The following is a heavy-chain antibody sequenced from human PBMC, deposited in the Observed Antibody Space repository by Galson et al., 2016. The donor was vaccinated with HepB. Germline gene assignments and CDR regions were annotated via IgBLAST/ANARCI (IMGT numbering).Heavy chain of an antibody. CDR1: GYSFTSYW. J-gene: IGHJ6*02. D-gene: IGHD3-3*01. CDR3: ARHPYYDFWSGYPEMDV. V-gene: IGHV5-10-1*01. Sequence: QSGAEVKKPGESLRISCKGSGYSFTSYWISWVRQMPGKGLEWMGRIDPSDSYTNYSPSFQGHVTIYADKSISTAYLQWSSLKASDTAMYYCARHPYYDFWSGYPEMDVWGQGTTVTVSS. CDR2: IDPSDSYT.